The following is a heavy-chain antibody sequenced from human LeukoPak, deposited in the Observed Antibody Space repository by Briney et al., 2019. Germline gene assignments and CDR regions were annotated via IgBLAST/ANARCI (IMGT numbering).Heavy chain of an antibody. Sequence: SETLSLTCTVSGGSISSYYWSWIRQPPGKGLEWIGYIYYSGSTNYNPSLKSRVTISVDTSKSQFSLKRSSVTAADTAVYYCARLTNMEKDVTPTYYMDVWGKGTTVTVSS. D-gene: IGHD2-8*01. CDR3: ARLTNMEKDVTPTYYMDV. J-gene: IGHJ6*03. CDR2: IYYSGST. CDR1: GGSISSYY. V-gene: IGHV4-59*01.